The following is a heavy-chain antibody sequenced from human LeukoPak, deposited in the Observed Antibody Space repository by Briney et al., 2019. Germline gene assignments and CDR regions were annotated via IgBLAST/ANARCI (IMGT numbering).Heavy chain of an antibody. CDR2: ISAYNGNT. J-gene: IGHJ3*02. CDR1: GYTFTSYG. CDR3: ARDYDFWSGYSNDAFDI. D-gene: IGHD3-3*01. V-gene: IGHV1-18*01. Sequence: ASVKVSCKASGYTFTSYGISWVRQAPGQGLEWMGWISAYNGNTNYAQKLQGRVTMTTDTSTSTAYMELRSLRSDDTAVYYCARDYDFWSGYSNDAFDIWCQGTMVTVSS.